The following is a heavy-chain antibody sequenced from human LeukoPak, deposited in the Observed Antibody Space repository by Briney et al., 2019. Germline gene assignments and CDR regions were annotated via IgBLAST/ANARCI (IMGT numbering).Heavy chain of an antibody. D-gene: IGHD4-23*01. CDR3: ARDDYGGNWSNAFDI. CDR1: GGSISSYY. CDR2: IYYSGST. J-gene: IGHJ3*02. Sequence: SETLSLTCTVSGGSISSYYWSWIRQPPGKGLEWIGYIYYSGSTNYNPSPKSRVTMSVDTSKNQFSLKLSSVTAADTAVYYCARDDYGGNWSNAFDIWGQGTMVTVSS. V-gene: IGHV4-59*12.